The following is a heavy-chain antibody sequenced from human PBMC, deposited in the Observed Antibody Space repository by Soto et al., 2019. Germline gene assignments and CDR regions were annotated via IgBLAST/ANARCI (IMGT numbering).Heavy chain of an antibody. CDR2: VYSTGGV. V-gene: IGHV4-4*07. J-gene: IGHJ6*02. CDR3: ARDRSGTGLDI. CDR1: GDSIGIFY. Sequence: QLQLHESGPGLVKPSETLSLTCNVSGDSIGIFYWSWIRQSAGKGLEWIGRVYSTGGVTYNPARKGRVTISLDRSNNHVSLEMNSVTAADTAVYFCARDRSGTGLDIWGRGTRVSVSS. D-gene: IGHD1-26*01.